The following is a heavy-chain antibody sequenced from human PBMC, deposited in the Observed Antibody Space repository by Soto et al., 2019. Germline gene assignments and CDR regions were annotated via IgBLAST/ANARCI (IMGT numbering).Heavy chain of an antibody. D-gene: IGHD3-9*01. CDR3: ARTSPPYDILTPYYFDY. CDR1: GGSISSSNW. J-gene: IGHJ4*02. Sequence: SETLSLTCAVSGGSISSSNWWSWVRQPPGKGLEWIGEIYHSGSTNYKPSLKSRVTISVDKSKNQFPLKLSSVTAADTAVYYCARTSPPYDILTPYYFDYWGQGTLVTVSS. V-gene: IGHV4-4*02. CDR2: IYHSGST.